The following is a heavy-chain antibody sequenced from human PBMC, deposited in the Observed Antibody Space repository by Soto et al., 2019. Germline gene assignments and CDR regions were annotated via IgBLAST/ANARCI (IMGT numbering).Heavy chain of an antibody. Sequence: ASVKVSCKVSGYTLTELPMHWVRQAPGKGLEWMGGFDPEDGETIYAQKLQGRVTMTTDTSTSTAYMELRSLRSDDTAVYYCARDLMTVSSSWYSLHDAFDIWGQGTMVTVSS. CDR3: ARDLMTVSSSWYSLHDAFDI. CDR2: FDPEDGET. V-gene: IGHV1-24*01. CDR1: GYTLTELP. D-gene: IGHD6-13*01. J-gene: IGHJ3*02.